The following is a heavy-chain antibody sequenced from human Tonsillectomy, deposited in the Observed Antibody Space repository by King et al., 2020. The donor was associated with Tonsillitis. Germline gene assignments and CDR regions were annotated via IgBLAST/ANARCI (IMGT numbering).Heavy chain of an antibody. J-gene: IGHJ6*02. D-gene: IGHD2-15*01. CDR3: ERDCSGGSCYPYYYGMDV. V-gene: IGHV3-21*01. CDR1: GFTFSSYS. Sequence: VQLVESGGGLVKPGGSLRLSCAASGFTFSSYSMNWVRQSPGKGLEWVSSISSSSSYIYYADSVKGRFAISRDNAKHSLYLQMNSLRAEDTAVYYCERDCSGGSCYPYYYGMDVWGQGTTVTVSS. CDR2: ISSSSSYI.